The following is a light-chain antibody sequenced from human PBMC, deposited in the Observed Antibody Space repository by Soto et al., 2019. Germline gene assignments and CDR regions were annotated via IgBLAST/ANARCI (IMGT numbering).Light chain of an antibody. CDR3: QQYDVYSK. J-gene: IGKJ1*01. Sequence: DIQMTQSPSTLSASVGDRVTITCRASQNIRSWLAWYQQKPGKAPKLLIYKASNLESGVPSRFSASGSGTAFTLTISSLQPDDFGTYYCQQYDVYSKFGQGTRVDVK. V-gene: IGKV1-5*03. CDR2: KAS. CDR1: QNIRSW.